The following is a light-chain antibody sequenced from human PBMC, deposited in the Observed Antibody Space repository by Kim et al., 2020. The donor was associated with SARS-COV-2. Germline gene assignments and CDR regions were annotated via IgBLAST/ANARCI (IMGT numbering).Light chain of an antibody. J-gene: IGLJ1*01. CDR3: AAWDDSLYGHV. Sequence: GWWVTCSCSGRSSDIGSKTGNWYRQLPETAPERLISSNTQRPQGVPARVSGAKSGTSASLAISGLQSEDEADYYCAAWDDSLYGHVFGTGTKVTVL. CDR2: SNT. CDR1: SSDIGSKT. V-gene: IGLV1-44*01.